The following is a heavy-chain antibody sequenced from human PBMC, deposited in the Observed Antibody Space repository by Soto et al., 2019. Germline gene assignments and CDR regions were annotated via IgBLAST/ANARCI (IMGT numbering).Heavy chain of an antibody. D-gene: IGHD3-16*01. CDR2: ISSGGDAT. J-gene: IGHJ4*01. CDR1: GFSFSNYA. V-gene: IGHV3-23*01. Sequence: EVQLLESGGGLVQPGGSLRVSCAASGFSFSNYAMIWVRQAPGKGLEWVSDISSGGDATSYADSVKGRFTISRDNSKNTLYLQMHSLRAEDTAVYYCAEGGWGMVTDYWGHGALVTVS. CDR3: AEGGWGMVTDY.